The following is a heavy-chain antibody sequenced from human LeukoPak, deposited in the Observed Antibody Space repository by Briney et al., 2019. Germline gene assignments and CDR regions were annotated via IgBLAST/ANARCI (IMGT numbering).Heavy chain of an antibody. V-gene: IGHV3-74*01. CDR2: MNSDGSAT. J-gene: IGHJ4*02. CDR3: AKGPNYFDS. CDR1: GFSFSNYW. Sequence: GGSLRLSCAASGFSFSNYWMHWVRQAPGKGLVWVTRMNSDGSATYYADSVQGRFTISRDNAKNTLYLQMISLRAEDTAMYFCAKGPNYFDSWGQGTLVTVSS.